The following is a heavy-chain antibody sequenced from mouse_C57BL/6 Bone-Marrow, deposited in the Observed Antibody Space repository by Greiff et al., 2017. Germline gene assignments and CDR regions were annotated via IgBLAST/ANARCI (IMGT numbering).Heavy chain of an antibody. CDR3: ARGPRDAMDY. D-gene: IGHD3-1*01. Sequence: VQLQQPGAELMMPGASVKLSCKASGYTFTGYWMHWVKQRPGQGLEWIGEVDPSDSCTNYNQKFKGKSTLTADKSSSTAYIQLNSLTSEDASVYYCARGPRDAMDYWGQGTSVTVSP. J-gene: IGHJ4*01. V-gene: IGHV1-69*01. CDR1: GYTFTGYW. CDR2: VDPSDSCT.